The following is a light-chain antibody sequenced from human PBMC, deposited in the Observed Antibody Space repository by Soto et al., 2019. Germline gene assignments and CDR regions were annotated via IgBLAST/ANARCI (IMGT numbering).Light chain of an antibody. CDR1: QTVLSSSNNRNY. J-gene: IGKJ5*01. CDR3: HQHSDLPT. Sequence: DIVMTQSPDSLAVSLGERATINCKSSQTVLSSSNNRNYLVWYQQKSGQPPKLLIYWSSTRASGVPDRFTGSGSGTVFTLTISNIQADDVVFYCCHQHSDLPTFGQGTRLEL. V-gene: IGKV4-1*01. CDR2: WSS.